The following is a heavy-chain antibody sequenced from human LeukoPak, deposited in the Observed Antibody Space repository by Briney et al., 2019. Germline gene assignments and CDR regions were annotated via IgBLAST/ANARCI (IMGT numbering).Heavy chain of an antibody. D-gene: IGHD1-1*01. J-gene: IGHJ4*02. CDR2: IKQDGSDK. CDR1: GSPFSSYW. V-gene: IGHV3-7*01. CDR3: ARLTGTTDFDY. Sequence: GGSLRLSCAASGSPFSSYWMSWVRQAPGKGLEWVANIKQDGSDKYYVDSVKGRFTISRDNAKNSLNLQLNSLRADDTAVYYCARLTGTTDFDYWGQGTLVTVSS.